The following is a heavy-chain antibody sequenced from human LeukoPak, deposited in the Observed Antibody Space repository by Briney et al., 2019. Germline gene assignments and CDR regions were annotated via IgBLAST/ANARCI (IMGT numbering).Heavy chain of an antibody. CDR2: IYYSGST. D-gene: IGHD3-22*01. CDR1: GGSISSYY. Sequence: SETLSLICTVSGGSISSYYWSWIRQPPGKGLEWIGYIYYSGSTNYNPSLKSRVTISVDTSKNQFSLKLSSVTAADTAVYYCARLSVQRYYDSSGYFDYWGQGTLVTVSS. J-gene: IGHJ4*02. V-gene: IGHV4-59*08. CDR3: ARLSVQRYYDSSGYFDY.